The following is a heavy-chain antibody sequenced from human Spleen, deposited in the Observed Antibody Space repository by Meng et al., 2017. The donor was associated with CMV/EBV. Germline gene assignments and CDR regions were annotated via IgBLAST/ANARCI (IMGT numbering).Heavy chain of an antibody. Sequence: SCKGSGYSFTNFWIGWVRQMPGKGLEWMGTIYPGDSDTRYSPSFQGQVAISADKSISTAYLHWSSLKASDTAMYCCALDFWSGSFDYWGQGTLVTVSS. CDR1: GYSFTNFW. CDR3: ALDFWSGSFDY. CDR2: IYPGDSDT. J-gene: IGHJ4*02. D-gene: IGHD3-3*01. V-gene: IGHV5-51*01.